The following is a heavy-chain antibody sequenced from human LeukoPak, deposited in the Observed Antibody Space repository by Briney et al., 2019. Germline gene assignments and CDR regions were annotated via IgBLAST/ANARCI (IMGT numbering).Heavy chain of an antibody. D-gene: IGHD3-10*01. CDR3: ARGLRRITMVRGVSRINWFDP. J-gene: IGHJ5*02. V-gene: IGHV3-74*01. CDR1: GFTFSSYW. CDR2: INSDGSST. Sequence: GGSLRLSCAASGFTFSSYWMHWVRQAPGKGLVWVSRINSDGSSTSYADSVKGRFTISRDNAKNTLYLQMNSLRSKDTAVYYCARGLRRITMVRGVSRINWFDPWGQGTLVTVSS.